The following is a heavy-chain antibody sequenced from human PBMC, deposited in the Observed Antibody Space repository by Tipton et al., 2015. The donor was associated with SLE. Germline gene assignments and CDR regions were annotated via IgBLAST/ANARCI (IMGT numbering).Heavy chain of an antibody. V-gene: IGHV4-39*07. CDR1: GVSISSASYY. D-gene: IGHD2-2*01. CDR2: LYYSGNT. Sequence: TLSLTCTVSGVSISSASYYWNWIRQPPGKGLEWIGVLYYSGNTYYNPSLKSPVTLSIDTSKNQFSLRLISVTAADTAVYYCARGCSSSTCEPFYFFGMDVWGQGTTVTVSS. J-gene: IGHJ6*02. CDR3: ARGCSSSTCEPFYFFGMDV.